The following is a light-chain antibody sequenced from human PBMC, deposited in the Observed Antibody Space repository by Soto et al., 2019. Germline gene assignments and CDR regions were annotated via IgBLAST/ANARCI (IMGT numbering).Light chain of an antibody. J-gene: IGKJ1*01. CDR3: HHHTGYSEA. Sequence: IQMTQSPSTLSGSVGDRVTXXCRAIQTIISWLAGYHQKPGKAPTLPTYNASTLKSVVPSRFTGSGSGTELPLTISSLQTDHFAPYYSHHHTGYSEACGQGTKVDIK. CDR1: QTIISW. CDR2: NAS. V-gene: IGKV1-5*03.